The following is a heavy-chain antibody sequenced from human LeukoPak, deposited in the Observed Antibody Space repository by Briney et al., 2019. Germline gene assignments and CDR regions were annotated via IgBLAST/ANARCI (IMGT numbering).Heavy chain of an antibody. CDR2: ISWNSGSI. CDR1: GFNFDDYA. Sequence: GGSLRLSCAASGFNFDDYAMYWVRQAPGKGLEWVSGISWNSGSIDYADSVKGRFTISRDNAKNSMYLQMNSLRAEDTALYYCAKVVRGVIGWYFDLWGRGTLVTVSS. J-gene: IGHJ2*01. V-gene: IGHV3-9*01. CDR3: AKVVRGVIGWYFDL. D-gene: IGHD3-10*01.